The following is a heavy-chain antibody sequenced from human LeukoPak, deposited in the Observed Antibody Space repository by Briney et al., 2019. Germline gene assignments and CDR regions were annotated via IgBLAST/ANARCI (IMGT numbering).Heavy chain of an antibody. V-gene: IGHV3-21*01. CDR3: ARDLKYYGSGSYYNDYYYGTDV. D-gene: IGHD3-10*01. CDR1: GFTFSSYS. CDR2: ISSSSSYI. Sequence: GSLRLSCAASGFTFSSYSMNWVRQAPGKGLEWVSSISSSSSYIYYADSVKGRFTISRDNAKNSLYLQMNSLRAEDTAVYYCARDLKYYGSGSYYNDYYYGTDVWGQGTTVTVSS. J-gene: IGHJ6*02.